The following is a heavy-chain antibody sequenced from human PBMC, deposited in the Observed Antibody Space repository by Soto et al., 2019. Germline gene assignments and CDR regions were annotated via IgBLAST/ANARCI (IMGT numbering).Heavy chain of an antibody. D-gene: IGHD6-6*01. J-gene: IGHJ4*02. CDR3: ARTYSSSRYYFDY. V-gene: IGHV3-21*01. Sequence: GGSLRLSCAASRFTFSSYSMNWVRQAPGKGLEWVSSISSSSSYIYYADSVKGRFTISRDNAKNSLYLQMNSLRAEDTAVYYCARTYSSSRYYFDYWGQGTLVTVSS. CDR1: RFTFSSYS. CDR2: ISSSSSYI.